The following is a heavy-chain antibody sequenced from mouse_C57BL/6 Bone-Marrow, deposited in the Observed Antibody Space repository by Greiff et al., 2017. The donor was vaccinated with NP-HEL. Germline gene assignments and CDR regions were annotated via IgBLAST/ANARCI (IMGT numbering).Heavy chain of an antibody. J-gene: IGHJ4*01. Sequence: VQLQQSDAELVKPGASVKISCKVSGYTFTDHTIHWMKQRPEQGLEWIGYIYPRDGSTKYNKKFKGKATLTADKSSSTAYMQLNSLTSEDSAVYFCARKGPSYLPAMDYWGQGTSVTVSS. V-gene: IGHV1-78*01. D-gene: IGHD5-5*01. CDR2: IYPRDGST. CDR3: ARKGPSYLPAMDY. CDR1: GYTFTDHT.